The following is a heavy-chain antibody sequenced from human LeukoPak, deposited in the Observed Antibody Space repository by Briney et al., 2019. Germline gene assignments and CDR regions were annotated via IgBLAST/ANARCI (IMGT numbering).Heavy chain of an antibody. J-gene: IGHJ5*02. Sequence: SETLSLTCDVYGGSCDDYYCSWIRQPPGKGLEWIGEIHPHGIFYYNSSLMSWVTISIDTSKSRFSLRLTSVTAADTAFYFCARGRDRSKAGDLWGQGSLVTVSS. CDR2: IHPHGIF. CDR3: ARGRDRSKAGDL. D-gene: IGHD5-24*01. CDR1: GGSCDDYY. V-gene: IGHV4-34*01.